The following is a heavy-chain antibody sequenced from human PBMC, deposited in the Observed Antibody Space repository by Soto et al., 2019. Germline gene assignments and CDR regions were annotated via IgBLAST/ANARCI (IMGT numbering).Heavy chain of an antibody. D-gene: IGHD3-3*01. CDR3: AKGMGSRGYDFWSGYSN. Sequence: GGSLRLSCAASGFTFSSYGMHWVRQAPGKGLEWVAVISYDGSNKYYADSVKGRFTISRDNSKNTLYLQMNSLRAEDTAVYYCAKGMGSRGYDFWSGYSNWGQGTLVTVSS. CDR1: GFTFSSYG. V-gene: IGHV3-30*18. J-gene: IGHJ4*02. CDR2: ISYDGSNK.